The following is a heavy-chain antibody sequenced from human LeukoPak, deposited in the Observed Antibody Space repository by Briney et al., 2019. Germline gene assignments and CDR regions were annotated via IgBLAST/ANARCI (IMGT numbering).Heavy chain of an antibody. Sequence: ASVKVSCKASGYTFTSYGISWVRQAPGQGLEWMGWISAYNGNTNYAQKLQGRVTMTTDTSTSTAYMELRSLRSDDTAVYYCARGGIVVVVAATRHYYYGMDVWGQGTTVTVSS. J-gene: IGHJ6*02. CDR2: ISAYNGNT. CDR1: GYTFTSYG. CDR3: ARGGIVVVVAATRHYYYGMDV. V-gene: IGHV1-18*01. D-gene: IGHD2-15*01.